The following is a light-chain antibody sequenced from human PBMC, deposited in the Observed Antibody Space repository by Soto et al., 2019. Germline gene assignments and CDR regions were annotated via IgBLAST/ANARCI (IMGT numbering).Light chain of an antibody. J-gene: IGLJ3*02. CDR2: DVT. Sequence: QSVLTQPRSVSGSPGQAVTIPCTGTSSDVGGSNYVSWYQQHPGKAPKLVIYDVTRRPSGVPDRFSGSKSGNTASLTISGLQAEDEADYYCCSYAGSSLWVFGGGTKLTVL. CDR1: SSDVGGSNY. V-gene: IGLV2-11*01. CDR3: CSYAGSSLWV.